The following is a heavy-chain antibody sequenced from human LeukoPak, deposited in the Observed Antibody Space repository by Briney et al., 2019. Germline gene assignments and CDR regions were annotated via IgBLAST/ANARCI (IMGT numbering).Heavy chain of an antibody. V-gene: IGHV3-23*01. CDR3: AKGSAQYYFDS. D-gene: IGHD3-10*01. Sequence: GGPLRLSCAASGLPFNKYAMYWVRQAPGEGLEWVSAIIESGESTYYTDSVKGLFTISRDNSKNTLYLQMNSLRAEDTAFYYCAKGSAQYYFDSWGQGTLVTVSS. CDR1: GLPFNKYA. J-gene: IGHJ4*02. CDR2: IIESGEST.